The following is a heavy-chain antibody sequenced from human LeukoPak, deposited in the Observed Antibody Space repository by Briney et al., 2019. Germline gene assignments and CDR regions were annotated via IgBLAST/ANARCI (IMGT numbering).Heavy chain of an antibody. CDR1: GFTFSSYA. CDR3: AREYYDFWSGLLYYYYCMDV. D-gene: IGHD3-3*01. J-gene: IGHJ6*03. CDR2: ISYDGSNK. Sequence: PGGSLRLSCAASGFTFSSYAMHWVRQAPGKGLEWVAVISYDGSNKYHADSVKGRFTISRDSSKNTLYLQMNSLRAEDTAVYYCAREYYDFWSGLLYYYYCMDVWGEGTTVTVSS. V-gene: IGHV3-30-3*01.